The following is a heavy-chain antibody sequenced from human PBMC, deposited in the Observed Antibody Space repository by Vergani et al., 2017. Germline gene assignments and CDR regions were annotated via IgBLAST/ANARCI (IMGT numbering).Heavy chain of an antibody. CDR3: ARDRDVVVMTSINHYFDL. J-gene: IGHJ2*01. Sequence: EVQLLESGGDLVQPGGSLRLSCAASGFTFIMHAMSWVRQAPGKGLEWVSTLSASDRRTHYADSVKGRFTISRDNVKNSLSLLMNSLRADDTAVYYCARDRDVVVMTSINHYFDLWGRGTLVTVSS. CDR1: GFTFIMHA. D-gene: IGHD2-21*02. V-gene: IGHV3-23*01. CDR2: LSASDRRT.